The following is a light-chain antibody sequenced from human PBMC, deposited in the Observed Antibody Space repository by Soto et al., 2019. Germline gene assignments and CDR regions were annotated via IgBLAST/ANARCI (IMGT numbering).Light chain of an antibody. V-gene: IGLV1-44*01. CDR3: AAWDDSLNGFYV. J-gene: IGLJ1*01. CDR2: NNN. Sequence: QSVLTQPPSASGTPGQRVTISCSGSSSNIERNTVNWYQHLPGTAPKLLIYNNNQRPSGVPDRFSGSKSGTSASLAISGLQSEDEADYYCAAWDDSLNGFYVFGTGTK. CDR1: SSNIERNT.